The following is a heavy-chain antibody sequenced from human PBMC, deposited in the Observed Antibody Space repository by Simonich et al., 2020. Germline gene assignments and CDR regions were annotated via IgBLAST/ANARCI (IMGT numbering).Heavy chain of an antibody. CDR2: IYHSDSDT. CDR1: GYSFTSYW. V-gene: IGHV5-51*01. CDR3: ARQLNDFDI. Sequence: EVQLVQSGAEVKKPGESLKISCKGSGYSFTSYWVGWVRQMPGKGLEWMWIIYHSDSDTRYNPSFQGQVTISADKSISPAYLQWSSLKASDTAMYYCARQLNDFDIWGQGTMVTVSS. D-gene: IGHD1-1*01. J-gene: IGHJ3*02.